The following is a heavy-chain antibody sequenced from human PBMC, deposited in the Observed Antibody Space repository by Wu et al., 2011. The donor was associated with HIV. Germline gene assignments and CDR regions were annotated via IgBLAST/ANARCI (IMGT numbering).Heavy chain of an antibody. J-gene: IGHJ2*01. D-gene: IGHD1-26*01. V-gene: IGHV1-46*01. CDR3: ARGPREGWYFDV. CDR2: INPSYGST. CDR1: GYTFITYY. Sequence: QVQLVQSGAEMKKPGASVKVSCKGSGYTFITYYMHWVRQAPGQGLEWMGIINPSYGSTTHAQKFQGRVTMTRDTSTSTVYMELNNLRSDDTAVYYCARGPREGWYFDVWGRGTLVIVSS.